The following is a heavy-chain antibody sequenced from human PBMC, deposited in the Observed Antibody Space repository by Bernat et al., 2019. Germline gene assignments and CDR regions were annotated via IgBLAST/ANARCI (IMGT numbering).Heavy chain of an antibody. J-gene: IGHJ4*02. V-gene: IGHV1-46*01. CDR2: INPSGGST. D-gene: IGHD3-10*01. Sequence: QVQLVQSGAEVKKPGASVKVSCKASGYTFTSYYMHWVRQAPGQGLEWMGIINPSGGSTSYAQKFQGRVTLTRDTYTSTVYMELSSLRSEDTAVYYCARVGGKGGREYGSGSQPPDYWGQGTLVTVSS. CDR1: GYTFTSYY. CDR3: ARVGGKGGREYGSGSQPPDY.